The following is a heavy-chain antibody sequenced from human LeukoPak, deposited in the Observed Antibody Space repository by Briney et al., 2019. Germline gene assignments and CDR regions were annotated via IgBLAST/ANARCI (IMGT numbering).Heavy chain of an antibody. J-gene: IGHJ4*02. CDR1: GFTFSTYW. V-gene: IGHV3-7*01. D-gene: IGHD5-24*01. CDR3: ARDRRDGYNVLDY. Sequence: GGSLRLSCAASGFTFSTYWMTWVRQAPEKGLEWVTNMKQDGSETYYVDSVKGRFTISRDNAKNSLYLQMNSLRAEDTAMYYCARDRRDGYNVLDYWGQGTLVTVSS. CDR2: MKQDGSET.